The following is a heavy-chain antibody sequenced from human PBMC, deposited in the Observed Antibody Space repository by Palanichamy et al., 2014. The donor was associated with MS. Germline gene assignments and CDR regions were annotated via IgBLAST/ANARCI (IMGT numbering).Heavy chain of an antibody. V-gene: IGHV4-4*02. Sequence: QVQLQESGPGLVKPSGTLSPTCAVSGGSISSSDWWSWARQPPGKGLEWIGEIYHSGSTNYNPSLKSRVTMSVDKSRNQFSLKLSSVTAADTAVYYCARRWLQFRYFDYWGQGTLVTVSS. CDR3: ARRWLQFRYFDY. J-gene: IGHJ4*02. CDR1: GGSISSSDW. D-gene: IGHD5-24*01. CDR2: IYHSGST.